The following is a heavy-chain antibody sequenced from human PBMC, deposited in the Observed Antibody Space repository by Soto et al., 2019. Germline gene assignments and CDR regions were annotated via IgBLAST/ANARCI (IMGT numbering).Heavy chain of an antibody. J-gene: IGHJ6*02. D-gene: IGHD6-13*01. Sequence: QLVESGGGLVQPGGSLRISCGASGFTFSSYWMHWVRQVPGKGLVWVSRINGDGSVIDYADSVKGRFSIPRDNANNTLYLQMNSLRVDDTAVYYCARRGSSYYYYALDVWGQGTTVTVSS. CDR3: ARRGSSYYYYALDV. CDR2: INGDGSVI. CDR1: GFTFSSYW. V-gene: IGHV3-74*01.